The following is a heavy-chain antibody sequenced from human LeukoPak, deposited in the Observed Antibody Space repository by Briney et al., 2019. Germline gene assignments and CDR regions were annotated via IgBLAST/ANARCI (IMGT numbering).Heavy chain of an antibody. CDR3: AKGGRRPYCSGGSCYWADAFDI. V-gene: IGHV3-23*01. CDR2: ISGSGGST. CDR1: GFTFSGYA. J-gene: IGHJ3*02. Sequence: PGGFLRLSCAASGFTFSGYAMSWVRQAPGKGLEWVSAISGSGGSTYYADSVKGRFTISRDNSKNTLYLQMNSLRAEDTAVYYCAKGGRRPYCSGGSCYWADAFDIWGQGTMVTVSS. D-gene: IGHD2-15*01.